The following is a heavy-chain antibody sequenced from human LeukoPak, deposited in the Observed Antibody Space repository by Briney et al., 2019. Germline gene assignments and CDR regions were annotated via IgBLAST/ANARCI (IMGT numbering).Heavy chain of an antibody. D-gene: IGHD2-8*01. CDR2: IYYTGST. Sequence: SETLSLTCTVSRGSFSSSTYYWSWVRQPPGKGLEWSASIYYTGSTYYNPSLKSRVTISLDMSKNEFFLTMTSVTAADTAVYFCTAEKNGSPHYWGQGTQVTVSS. V-gene: IGHV4-39*07. CDR3: TAEKNGSPHY. J-gene: IGHJ4*02. CDR1: RGSFSSSTYY.